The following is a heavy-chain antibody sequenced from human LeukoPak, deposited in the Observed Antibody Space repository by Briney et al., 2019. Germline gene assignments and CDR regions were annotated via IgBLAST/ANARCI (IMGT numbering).Heavy chain of an antibody. V-gene: IGHV1-18*04. CDR2: ISAYNGNT. Sequence: ASVKVSCRASGYTFTSYGISWVRQAPGQGLEWMGWISAYNGNTNYAQKLQGRVTMTTDTSTSTAYMELRSLRSDDTAVYYCAREEAAAGDPLFDYWGQGTLVTVSS. CDR3: AREEAAAGDPLFDY. J-gene: IGHJ4*02. D-gene: IGHD6-13*01. CDR1: GYTFTSYG.